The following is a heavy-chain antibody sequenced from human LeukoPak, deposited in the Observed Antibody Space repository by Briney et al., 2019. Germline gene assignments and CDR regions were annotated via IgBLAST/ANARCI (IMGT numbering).Heavy chain of an antibody. CDR3: ARARAKVTIFGVVTFDAFDI. D-gene: IGHD3-3*01. Sequence: SQTLSLTCTVSGGSISSGGYYWSWIRQPPGKGLEWIGYIYHSGSTYYNPSLKSRVTISVDRSKNQFSLKLSSVTAADTAVYYCARARAKVTIFGVVTFDAFDIWGQGTMVTVSS. CDR2: IYHSGST. CDR1: GGSISSGGYY. J-gene: IGHJ3*02. V-gene: IGHV4-30-2*01.